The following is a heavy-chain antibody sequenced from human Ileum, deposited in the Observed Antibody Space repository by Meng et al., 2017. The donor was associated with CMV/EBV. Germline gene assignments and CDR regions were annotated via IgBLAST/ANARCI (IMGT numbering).Heavy chain of an antibody. CDR3: ARGPSRTDFDY. D-gene: IGHD1-14*01. V-gene: IGHV1-46*01. J-gene: IGHJ4*02. CDR2: INPGDGST. Sequence: QGKLVQSGVWVKKPWASVKVSCKASGYTFTGYYIHWVRQAPGEGLEWMGIINPGDGSTNYAQKFRGRVTMTRDTSTTTVHMELSSLRSEDTAVYYCARGPSRTDFDYWGQGTLVTVSS. CDR1: GYTFTGYY.